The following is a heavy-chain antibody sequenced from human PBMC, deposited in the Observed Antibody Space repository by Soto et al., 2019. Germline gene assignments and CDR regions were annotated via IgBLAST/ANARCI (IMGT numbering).Heavy chain of an antibody. V-gene: IGHV4-34*01. J-gene: IGHJ5*02. CDR2: INHSRST. CDR1: GGSFSGCD. Sequence: SETLSLTCAVYGGSFSGCDWSWIRQPPGKGMEWIGEINHSRSTNYNPSLTRRVTISIDTSKNQFSLKLSSVTAADMAVYYCATRSLYHWFDPWGQGTLVTVSS. D-gene: IGHD2-8*01. CDR3: ATRSLYHWFDP.